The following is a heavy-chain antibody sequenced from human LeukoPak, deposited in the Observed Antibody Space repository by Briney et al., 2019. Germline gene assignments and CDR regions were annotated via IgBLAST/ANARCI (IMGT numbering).Heavy chain of an antibody. CDR3: ARGAYCGGDCYSPEQDFDY. J-gene: IGHJ4*02. D-gene: IGHD2-21*02. Sequence: GGSLRLSCTASGFTSSRYAMTWVRQAPGKGLEWVSYISSSSSTIYYADSVKGRFTISRDNAKNSLYLQMNSLRAEDTAVYYCARGAYCGGDCYSPEQDFDYWGQGTLVTVSS. V-gene: IGHV3-48*01. CDR1: GFTSSRYA. CDR2: ISSSSSTI.